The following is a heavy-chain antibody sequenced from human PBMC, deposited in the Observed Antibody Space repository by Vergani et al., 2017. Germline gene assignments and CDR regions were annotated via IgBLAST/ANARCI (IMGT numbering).Heavy chain of an antibody. J-gene: IGHJ5*02. V-gene: IGHV3-9*02. Sequence: EVQLEESGGGLVLPGRSLRLSCVASGFTSAGYAMHWVRQAPGQGLEWVSGISWNGNSIGYADSVKGRFTISRENAKNSLYLQMNSLRAEDTALCYCAKDLGTSSGGGWFDPWGQGTLVTVSS. D-gene: IGHD6-6*01. CDR2: ISWNGNSI. CDR1: GFTSAGYA. CDR3: AKDLGTSSGGGWFDP.